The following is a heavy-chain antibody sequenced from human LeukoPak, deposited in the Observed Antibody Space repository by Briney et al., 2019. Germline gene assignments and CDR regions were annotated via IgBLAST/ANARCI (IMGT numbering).Heavy chain of an antibody. Sequence: ASVKVSSKASGYTFTSYGISWVRQAPGQGLEWMGWISAYNGNTNYAQKLQGRVTMTTDTSTSTAYMELRSLRSDDTAVYYCARDGANCSSTSCYWYNWFDPWGQGTLVTVSS. J-gene: IGHJ5*02. CDR3: ARDGANCSSTSCYWYNWFDP. CDR2: ISAYNGNT. CDR1: GYTFTSYG. V-gene: IGHV1-18*04. D-gene: IGHD2-2*01.